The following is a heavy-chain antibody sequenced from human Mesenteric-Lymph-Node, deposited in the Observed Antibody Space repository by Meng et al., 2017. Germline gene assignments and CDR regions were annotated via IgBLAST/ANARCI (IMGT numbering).Heavy chain of an antibody. J-gene: IGHJ4*02. CDR3: ARADDNWIIIEY. Sequence: QVLLVESGGGVVQPGCSLRLSCAASGFTFGTYGMHWVRQATGKGLEWVAVIWYDGTDKFYGDSVKGRFTISRDNSKNTLFLQMNSLTVDDTAVYYCARADDNWIIIEYWGQGTLVTVSS. CDR1: GFTFGTYG. D-gene: IGHD1-20*01. CDR2: IWYDGTDK. V-gene: IGHV3-33*01.